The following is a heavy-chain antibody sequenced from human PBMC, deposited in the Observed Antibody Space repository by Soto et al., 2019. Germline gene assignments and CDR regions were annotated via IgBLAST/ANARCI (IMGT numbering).Heavy chain of an antibody. CDR2: ISYDGSNK. CDR1: GFTFSSYA. J-gene: IGHJ3*02. V-gene: IGHV3-30-3*01. D-gene: IGHD6-6*01. CDR3: ARVLVTIAARPCSKVAVGALDI. Sequence: QVQLVESGGGVVQPGRSLRLSCAASGFTFSSYAMHWVRQAPGKGLEWVAVISYDGSNKYYADSVKGRFTISRDNSKNPLYLKINSRRAEDTAVYYCARVLVTIAARPCSKVAVGALDIWGQGTMVTVSS.